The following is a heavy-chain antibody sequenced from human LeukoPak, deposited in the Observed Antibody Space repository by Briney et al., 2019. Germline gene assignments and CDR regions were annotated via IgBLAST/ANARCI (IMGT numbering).Heavy chain of an antibody. CDR2: INHSGST. CDR1: GGSFSGYY. Sequence: SETLSLTCAVYGGSFSGYYWSWIRQPPGKGLEWIGEINHSGSTNYNPSLKSRVTISVDTSKNQFSLKLSSVTAADTAVYYCARHLRYSYNSRGFDYWGQGTLVTVSS. V-gene: IGHV4-34*01. J-gene: IGHJ4*02. D-gene: IGHD5-18*01. CDR3: ARHLRYSYNSRGFDY.